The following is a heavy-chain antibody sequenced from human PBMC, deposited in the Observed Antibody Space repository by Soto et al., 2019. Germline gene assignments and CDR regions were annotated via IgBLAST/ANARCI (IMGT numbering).Heavy chain of an antibody. CDR2: IIPIFGAA. D-gene: IGHD6-13*01. CDR1: GGTFSSYA. V-gene: IGHV1-69*13. Sequence: ASVKVSCKASGGTFSSYAISWVRQGPGQGLEWMGGIIPIFGAANYAQKFQGRVTITADESTSTAYMELSSLRSEDTSVYYCASGEDSSSWPYHFDYWGQATLVT. CDR3: ASGEDSSSWPYHFDY. J-gene: IGHJ4*02.